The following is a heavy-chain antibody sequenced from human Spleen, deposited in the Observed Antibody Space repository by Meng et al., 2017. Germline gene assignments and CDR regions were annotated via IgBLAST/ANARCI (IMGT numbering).Heavy chain of an antibody. V-gene: IGHV3-66*01. J-gene: IGHJ3*02. Sequence: GESLKISCAASGFSVSHNYMSWVRQAPGKGLEWVSVIYSGGNTYYADSVKGRFTISRDNSKNTLYLQMNNLRAEDTAVYYCARGVEVPTWCDAFDIWGQGTMVTVSS. CDR3: ARGVEVPTWCDAFDI. CDR2: IYSGGNT. D-gene: IGHD2-15*01. CDR1: GFSVSHNY.